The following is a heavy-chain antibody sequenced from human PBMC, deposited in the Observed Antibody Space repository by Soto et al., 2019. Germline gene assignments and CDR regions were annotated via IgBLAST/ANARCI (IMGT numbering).Heavy chain of an antibody. CDR1: GYTFTRYG. CDR3: AKNGQLPYYDYGMDV. V-gene: IGHV1-18*01. J-gene: IGHJ6*02. CDR2: ISGYNGDT. Sequence: QGQLVQSGPEVKKPGASVKVSCKASGYTFTRYGISWVRQAPGQGLEWMGWISGYNGDTNYVQKVQGRVTMTIDTSTSTAYMELRSLTSDDTAIYYCAKNGQLPYYDYGMDVWGQGTTVTVSS. D-gene: IGHD1-1*01.